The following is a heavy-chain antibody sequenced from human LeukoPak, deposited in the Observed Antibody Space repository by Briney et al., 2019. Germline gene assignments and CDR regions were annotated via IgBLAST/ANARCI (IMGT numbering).Heavy chain of an antibody. CDR1: GGSFSNYY. CDR2: INHGGTT. D-gene: IGHD4-17*01. CDR3: ARLGYGDPLDY. J-gene: IGHJ4*02. Sequence: TSETLSLTCAVYGGSFSNYYWSWIRQPPGKGLEWIGEINHGGTTKYNPSLKSRVTISVDTSKNQFSLKLSSVTAADTAVYYCARLGYGDPLDYWGQGTLVTVS. V-gene: IGHV4-34*01.